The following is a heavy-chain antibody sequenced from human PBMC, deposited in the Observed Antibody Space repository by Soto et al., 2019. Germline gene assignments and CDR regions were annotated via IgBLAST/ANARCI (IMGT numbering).Heavy chain of an antibody. CDR2: IYYSGST. CDR1: GGSISSSSYY. J-gene: IGHJ4*02. D-gene: IGHD2-2*01. V-gene: IGHV4-39*01. CDR3: ARREVGSTSYFDY. Sequence: QLQLQESGPGLVKPSETLSLTCTVSGGSISSSSYYWGWIRQPPGKGLEWIGSIYYSGSTYYNPSLRTRVTISVDTSKSQVSLKLSSVTAADTAVYYSARREVGSTSYFDYWGQGTLVTVSS.